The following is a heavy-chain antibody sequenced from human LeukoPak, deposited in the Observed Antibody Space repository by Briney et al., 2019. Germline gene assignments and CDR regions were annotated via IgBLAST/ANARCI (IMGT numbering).Heavy chain of an antibody. CDR1: GGSISSYY. V-gene: IGHV4-59*08. J-gene: IGHJ4*02. CDR2: IYYSGST. D-gene: IGHD4-17*01. CDR3: ARRAAIEGLRGPSQGSIYYFDY. Sequence: DPSETLSLTCTVSGGSISSYYWSWIRQPPGKGLEWIGYIYYSGSTNYNPSLKSRVTISVDTSKNQFSLKLSSVTAADTAVYYCARRAAIEGLRGPSQGSIYYFDYWGQGTLVTVSS.